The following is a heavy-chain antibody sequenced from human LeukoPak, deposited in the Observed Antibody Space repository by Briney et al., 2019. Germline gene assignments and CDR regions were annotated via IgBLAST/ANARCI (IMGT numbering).Heavy chain of an antibody. J-gene: IGHJ6*03. Sequence: PSETLSLTCAVSGNSISSAHYWGWIRQPPGKGLEWIGTIYHSGSTYYNPSLKSRVSMSVDTSKNQFSLKLNSVTAADTAVYYCAAHIVVVPAAMDGGYYYYMDVWGKGTTVTVSS. D-gene: IGHD2-2*01. CDR1: GNSISSAHY. V-gene: IGHV4-38-2*01. CDR2: IYHSGST. CDR3: AAHIVVVPAAMDGGYYYYMDV.